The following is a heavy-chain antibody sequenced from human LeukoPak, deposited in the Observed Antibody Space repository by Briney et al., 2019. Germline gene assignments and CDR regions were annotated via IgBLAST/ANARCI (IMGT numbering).Heavy chain of an antibody. J-gene: IGHJ2*01. D-gene: IGHD1-7*01. CDR3: ARAGGGPTTLYWYFDL. V-gene: IGHV3-23*01. Sequence: PGGSLRLSCAASGFTFSSYGMSWVRQAPGKGLEWVSAISGSGGSTYYADSVKGRFTISRDNSKNTLYLQMNSLRAEDTAVYYCARAGGGPTTLYWYFDLWGRGTLVTVSS. CDR2: ISGSGGST. CDR1: GFTFSSYG.